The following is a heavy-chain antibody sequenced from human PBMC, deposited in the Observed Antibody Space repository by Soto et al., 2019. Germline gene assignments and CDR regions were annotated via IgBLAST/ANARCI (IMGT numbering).Heavy chain of an antibody. CDR3: ARLNIAAAGPVDY. D-gene: IGHD6-13*01. Sequence: GVSVKASSKDSGYTFTSYSRHWVRQAPGQRLEWMGWINAGNGNTKYSQKFQGRVTITRDTSASTAYMELSSLRSEDTAVYYCARLNIAAAGPVDYWGQGTLVTVSS. V-gene: IGHV1-3*01. J-gene: IGHJ4*02. CDR2: INAGNGNT. CDR1: GYTFTSYS.